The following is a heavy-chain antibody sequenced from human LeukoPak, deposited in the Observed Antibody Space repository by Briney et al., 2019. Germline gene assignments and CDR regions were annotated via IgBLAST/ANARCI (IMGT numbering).Heavy chain of an antibody. J-gene: IGHJ4*02. Sequence: SETLSLTCTVSGGSISSSSYYWGWIRQPPGKGLEWIGSIYYSRSTYYNPSLKSRVTISVDTSKNQFSLKLSSVTAADTAVYYCARRRRGFDYWDQGTLVTVSS. D-gene: IGHD3-10*01. CDR2: IYYSRST. V-gene: IGHV4-39*07. CDR1: GGSISSSSYY. CDR3: ARRRRGFDY.